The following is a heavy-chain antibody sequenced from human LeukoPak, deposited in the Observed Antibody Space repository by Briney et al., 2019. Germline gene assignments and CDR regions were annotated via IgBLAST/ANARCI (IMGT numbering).Heavy chain of an antibody. D-gene: IGHD3-9*01. CDR3: ARELTGLDF. J-gene: IGHJ4*02. V-gene: IGHV3-7*03. CDR1: GFTFSSYA. Sequence: QTGGSLRLSCAASGFTFSSYAMSWVRQAPGKGLEWVANIKQDGSEKYYVDSVKGRFTISRDNAKNSLYLQMNSLRAEDTAVYYCARELTGLDFWGQGTLVTVSS. CDR2: IKQDGSEK.